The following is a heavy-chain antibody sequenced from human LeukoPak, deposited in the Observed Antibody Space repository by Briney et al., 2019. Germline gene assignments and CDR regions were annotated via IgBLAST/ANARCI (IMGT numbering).Heavy chain of an antibody. CDR3: ARDPYRDAPDYFDF. D-gene: IGHD1-14*01. CDR1: GFTFSRYA. J-gene: IGHJ4*02. CDR2: ISDDGTFA. V-gene: IGHV3-30-3*01. Sequence: PGGSLRLSCAASGFTFSRYAIHWVRQAPGKGLEWVAVISDDGTFALYGDSVRGRFTISRDSSKNTLYLQMNSLRPEDTAVYYCARDPYRDAPDYFDFWGQGTPVTVSS.